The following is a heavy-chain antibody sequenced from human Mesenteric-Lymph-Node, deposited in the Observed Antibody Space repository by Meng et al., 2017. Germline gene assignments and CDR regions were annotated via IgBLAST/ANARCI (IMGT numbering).Heavy chain of an antibody. Sequence: QRQQQQGREALCEPSVTLSITGAVYGGSFSGYYWSWIRQPPGKGLEWIGEINHSGSTNYNPSLKSRVTISVDTSKNQFSLKLSSVTAADTAVYYCAARRVGATRTWLYWGQGTLVTVSS. CDR2: INHSGST. CDR3: AARRVGATRTWLY. D-gene: IGHD1-26*01. CDR1: GGSFSGYY. V-gene: IGHV4-34*02. J-gene: IGHJ4*02.